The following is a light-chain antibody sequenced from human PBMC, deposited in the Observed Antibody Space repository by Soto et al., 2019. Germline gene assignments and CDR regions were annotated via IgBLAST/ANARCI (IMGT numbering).Light chain of an antibody. CDR1: QSVSSK. CDR2: GAS. Sequence: EIVMTQSPVTLSVSPGERATLSCRASQSVSSKLAWYQQKPGQAPRLLIYGASTRATGIPARFSGSGSWTEFTLSISSLQSEDFAVYYCQQYNNWPQTFGQGTKLEIK. V-gene: IGKV3-15*01. J-gene: IGKJ2*01. CDR3: QQYNNWPQT.